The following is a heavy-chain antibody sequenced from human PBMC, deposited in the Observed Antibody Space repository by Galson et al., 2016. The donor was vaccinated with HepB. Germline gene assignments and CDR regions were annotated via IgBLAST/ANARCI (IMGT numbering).Heavy chain of an antibody. CDR1: GFTFSNYG. J-gene: IGHJ6*02. CDR3: AKDRLAAPYYYYVMDV. D-gene: IGHD3-10*01. V-gene: IGHV3-30*18. CDR2: ISYDGINS. Sequence: SLRLSCAASGFTFSNYGMHWVRQAPGKGLEWVALISYDGINSYYADSLKGRFTISRDNSKNTLYLQMYSLRAEDTGVYYCAKDRLAAPYYYYVMDVWGQGTTVTVSS.